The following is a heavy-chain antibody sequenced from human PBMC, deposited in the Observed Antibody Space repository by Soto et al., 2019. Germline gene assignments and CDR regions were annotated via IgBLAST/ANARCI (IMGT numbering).Heavy chain of an antibody. Sequence: PSETLSLTCRISGCSISSSSYHWGWLRQPLGKGLEWIGCIYYSGSTYYDPSLKSRVTISVDTSKNQFSLKLSSVTAADTAVYYCARGWYSSGWYDYWGQGTLVTVS. CDR1: GCSISSSSYH. V-gene: IGHV4-39*07. CDR2: IYYSGST. CDR3: ARGWYSSGWYDY. J-gene: IGHJ4*02. D-gene: IGHD6-19*01.